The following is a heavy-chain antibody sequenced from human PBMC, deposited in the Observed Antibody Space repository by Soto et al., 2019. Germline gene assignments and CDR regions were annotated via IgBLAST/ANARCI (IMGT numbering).Heavy chain of an antibody. J-gene: IGHJ4*02. CDR2: ISGSGGST. CDR3: AKEYYYDSSGRGYFDY. D-gene: IGHD3-22*01. CDR1: GFTFSSYA. Sequence: GGSLRLSCAASGFTFSSYAMSWVRQAPGKGLEWVSAISGSGGSTYYADSVKGRFTISRDNSKNTLYLQMNSLRAEDTAVYYCAKEYYYDSSGRGYFDYWGQGTLVTVSS. V-gene: IGHV3-23*01.